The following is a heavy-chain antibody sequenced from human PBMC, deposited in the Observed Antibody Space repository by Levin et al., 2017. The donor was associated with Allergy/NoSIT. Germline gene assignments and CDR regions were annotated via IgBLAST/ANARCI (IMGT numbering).Heavy chain of an antibody. CDR1: GYTFTSYD. V-gene: IGHV1-8*01. D-gene: IGHD1-26*01. CDR3: ARGGVGGSYYNDAFDI. CDR2: MNPNSGNT. Sequence: ASVKVSCKASGYTFTSYDINWVRQATGQGLEWMGWMNPNSGNTGYAQKFQGRVTMTRNTSISTAYMELSSLRSEDTAVYYCARGGVGGSYYNDAFDIWGQGTMVTVSS. J-gene: IGHJ3*02.